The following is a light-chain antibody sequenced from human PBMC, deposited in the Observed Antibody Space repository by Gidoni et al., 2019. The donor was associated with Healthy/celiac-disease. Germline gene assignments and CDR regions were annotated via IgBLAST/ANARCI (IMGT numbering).Light chain of an antibody. V-gene: IGKV3-15*01. J-gene: IGKJ5*01. CDR1: QSVSSN. Sequence: VFPQSPPPLPVSQGERATLSCRASQSVSSNLAWYQQKPGQAPRLLIYGASTRATGIPARFSGSGSGTEFTLTISSLQSEDFAVYYCQQYNNWPPITFGQGTRLEIK. CDR3: QQYNNWPPIT. CDR2: GAS.